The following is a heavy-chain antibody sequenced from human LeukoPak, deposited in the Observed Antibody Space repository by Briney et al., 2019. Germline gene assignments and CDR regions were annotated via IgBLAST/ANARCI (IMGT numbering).Heavy chain of an antibody. CDR1: GYTFTNYG. CDR2: ISAYNGYT. J-gene: IGHJ4*02. D-gene: IGHD2-2*01. CDR3: ARDVCTSTSCYLDY. Sequence: ASLKASCKASGYTFTNYGISWVRQAPGQGLEWMAWISAYNGYTNYAQKFQDRVTMTTDTSTSAAYMELRSLRSDDTAVYYCARDVCTSTSCYLDYWGQGTLVTVSS. V-gene: IGHV1-18*01.